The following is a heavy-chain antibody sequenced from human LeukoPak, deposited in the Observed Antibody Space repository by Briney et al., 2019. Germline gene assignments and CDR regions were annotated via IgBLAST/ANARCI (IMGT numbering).Heavy chain of an antibody. V-gene: IGHV1-69*05. CDR1: GGTFSSYA. D-gene: IGHD6-19*01. CDR2: IIPIFGTA. CDR3: AKTPNSGWYEGDLDY. Sequence: GASVKVSCKASGGTFSSYAISWVRQAPGQGLEWMGRIIPIFGTANYAQKFQGRVTITTDESTSTAYMELSSLRSEDTAVYYCAKTPNSGWYEGDLDYWGQGTLVTVSS. J-gene: IGHJ4*02.